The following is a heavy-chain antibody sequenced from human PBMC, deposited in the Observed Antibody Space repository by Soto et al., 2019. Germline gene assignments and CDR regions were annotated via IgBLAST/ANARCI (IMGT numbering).Heavy chain of an antibody. J-gene: IGHJ4*02. CDR2: ISPDGRST. V-gene: IGHV3-74*01. D-gene: IGHD3-16*01. CDR1: GFTFNDYW. CDR3: VRGGLIGGFSNYGC. Sequence: EVQLVESGGGLVQPGGSLRLSCAASGFTFNDYWMHWVRQAPGQGLLWVSRISPDGRSTTYADSVKGRFTISRDNAKNTVYLQVNSLRVEDTAVYYCVRGGLIGGFSNYGCWGQGTLVTVSS.